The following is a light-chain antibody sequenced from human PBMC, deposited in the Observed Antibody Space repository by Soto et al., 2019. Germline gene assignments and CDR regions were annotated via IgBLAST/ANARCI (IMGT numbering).Light chain of an antibody. J-gene: IGLJ1*01. V-gene: IGLV1-44*01. CDR3: AAWDASLNGYV. Sequence: QSVLTQPPSASGTPGQRVTISCSGSSSTIGRNTVHWYQQLPGTAPNLLIYTNNQRPSGVPARFSGYKSGTSASLAISGLQSEDEADYYCAAWDASLNGYVFGTGTKVTVL. CDR2: TNN. CDR1: SSTIGRNT.